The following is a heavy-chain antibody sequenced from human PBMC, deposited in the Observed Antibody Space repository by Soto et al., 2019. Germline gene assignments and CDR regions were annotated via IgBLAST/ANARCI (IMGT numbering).Heavy chain of an antibody. CDR1: GGTFSSYA. CDR2: IIPIFGTA. J-gene: IGHJ4*02. V-gene: IGHV1-69*13. Sequence: SVKVSCKASGGTFSSYAISWVRQAPGQGLEWMGGIIPIFGTANYAQKFQGRVTITADESTSTAYMELSSLRSEDTAVYYCARDNAGPSSSSWNYFDYWGQGTLVTAPQ. CDR3: ARDNAGPSSSSWNYFDY. D-gene: IGHD6-13*01.